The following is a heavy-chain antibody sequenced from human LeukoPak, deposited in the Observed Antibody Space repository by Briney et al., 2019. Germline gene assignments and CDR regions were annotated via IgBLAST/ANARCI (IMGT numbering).Heavy chain of an antibody. CDR1: GGTFSSYA. V-gene: IGHV1-69*13. CDR3: ARHDYIVVVPAVYYYYYMGV. D-gene: IGHD2-2*01. CDR2: IIPIFGTA. J-gene: IGHJ6*03. Sequence: SVKVSCKASGGTFSSYAISWVRQAPGQGLEWMGGIIPIFGTANYAQKFQGRVTITRDESTSTAYMELSSLRSEDTAVYYCARHDYIVVVPAVYYYYYMGVWGKGTTVTVSS.